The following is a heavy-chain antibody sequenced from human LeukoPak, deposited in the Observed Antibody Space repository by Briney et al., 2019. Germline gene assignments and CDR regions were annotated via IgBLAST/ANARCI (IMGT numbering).Heavy chain of an antibody. CDR2: ISSSSSYI. CDR3: ASDITMIVVYDAFDI. J-gene: IGHJ3*02. CDR1: GFTFSSYS. Sequence: GGFLRLSCAASGFTFSSYSMNWVRQAPGKGLEWVSSISSSSSYIYYADSVKGRFTISRDNAKNSLYLQMNSLRAEDTAVYYCASDITMIVVYDAFDIWGQGTMVTVSS. D-gene: IGHD3-22*01. V-gene: IGHV3-21*01.